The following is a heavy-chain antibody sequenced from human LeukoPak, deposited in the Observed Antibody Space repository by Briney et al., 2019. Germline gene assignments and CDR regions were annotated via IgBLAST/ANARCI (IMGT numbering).Heavy chain of an antibody. CDR1: GFTFSSYG. CDR2: ISYDGSNK. CDR3: AKDPGIAAAALYYYYYYGMDV. Sequence: PGGSLRLSCAASGFTFSSYGMHWVRQAPGKGLEWVAVISYDGSNKYYADSVKGRFTISRDNSKNTLYLQMNSLRAEDTAVYYCAKDPGIAAAALYYYYYYGMDVWGQGTTVTVSS. D-gene: IGHD6-13*01. V-gene: IGHV3-30*18. J-gene: IGHJ6*02.